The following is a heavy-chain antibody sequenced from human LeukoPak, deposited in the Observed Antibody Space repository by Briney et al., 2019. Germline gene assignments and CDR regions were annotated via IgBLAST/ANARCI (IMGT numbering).Heavy chain of an antibody. J-gene: IGHJ5*02. CDR2: IYYSGST. CDR1: GGSISSGDYY. Sequence: SQTLSLTCTVSGGSISSGDYYWSWIRQPPGKGLEWIGYIYYSGSTYYNPSLKSRVTISVDTSKNQFSLKLSSVTAADTAVYYCARKPKVIPTWFDPWGQGTLVTVSS. CDR3: ARKPKVIPTWFDP. V-gene: IGHV4-30-4*01. D-gene: IGHD3-16*02.